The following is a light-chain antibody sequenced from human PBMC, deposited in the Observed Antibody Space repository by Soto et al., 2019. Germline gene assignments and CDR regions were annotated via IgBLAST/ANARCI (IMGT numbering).Light chain of an antibody. CDR3: MQTVQFRWT. CDR2: GVS. J-gene: IGKJ1*01. V-gene: IGKV2D-29*01. CDR1: QCLVYSNGKTY. Sequence: DIVMTQTPLSLSVTPGQPASISCKSSQCLVYSNGKTYLYWYLVKPGQPPQLLIYGVSNRFSGVPDRFSGSGSGTDFTLKISRVEAEDVGIYYCMQTVQFRWTFGQGTKVEIK.